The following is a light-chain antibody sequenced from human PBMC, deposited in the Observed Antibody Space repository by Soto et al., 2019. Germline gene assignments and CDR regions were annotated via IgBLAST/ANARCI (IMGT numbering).Light chain of an antibody. CDR3: QQANSFPIS. CDR1: QSISGW. V-gene: IGKV1-5*01. Sequence: IHVTQSPSTLSASVGDRVTITCRASQSISGWLAWYQQKPGKAPKLIIYDASSLESGVPSRFSGSGSGTEFTLTISNLQPEDFATYYCQQANSFPISFGQGTRLEIK. CDR2: DAS. J-gene: IGKJ5*01.